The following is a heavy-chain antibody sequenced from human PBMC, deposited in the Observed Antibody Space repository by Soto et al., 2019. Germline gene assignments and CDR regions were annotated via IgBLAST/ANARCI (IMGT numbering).Heavy chain of an antibody. Sequence: QVQLVESGGGVVQPGRSLRLSCAASGFTFSNYGMHWVRQAPGKGLEWVAVIWDDGNNKYYADSVKGRFTISRDNSNNTLYLQMNSLRVEDTAVYYCARDVLGDSSGCSDYWGQGTLVNVSS. V-gene: IGHV3-33*01. CDR3: ARDVLGDSSGCSDY. D-gene: IGHD6-19*01. CDR2: IWDDGNNK. J-gene: IGHJ4*02. CDR1: GFTFSNYG.